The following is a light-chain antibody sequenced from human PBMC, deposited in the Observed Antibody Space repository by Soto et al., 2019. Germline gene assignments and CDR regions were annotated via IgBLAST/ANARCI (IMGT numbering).Light chain of an antibody. CDR1: QSITTW. Sequence: DIPISQSRATVSAYVGGSVPITCLASQSITTWLAWYQQKPGKAPKLLIYVASSLQSGVPSRFSGSGSGTDFTLTISSLQSEDFATDYCLQSYSTLWPFGQGTKVDIK. CDR3: LQSYSTLWP. J-gene: IGKJ1*01. CDR2: VAS. V-gene: IGKV1-39*01.